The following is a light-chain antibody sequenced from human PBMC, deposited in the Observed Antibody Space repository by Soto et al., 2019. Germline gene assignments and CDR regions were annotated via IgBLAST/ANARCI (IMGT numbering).Light chain of an antibody. V-gene: IGKV3-20*01. Sequence: EIVLTQSPGTLSLSPGERATLSCRASQSVFNNHIGWYQQKPGQAPRRLIFGASFRATGIPDRFSGSGSGTDFTLTISSLEPEDFGVYYCQVYDRSPLFGGGTKVDIK. CDR1: QSVFNNH. CDR3: QVYDRSPL. J-gene: IGKJ4*01. CDR2: GAS.